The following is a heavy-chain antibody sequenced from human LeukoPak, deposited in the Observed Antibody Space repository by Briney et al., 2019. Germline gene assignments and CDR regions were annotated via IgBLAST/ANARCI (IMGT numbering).Heavy chain of an antibody. CDR2: ITVIGVYS. Sequence: PGGSLRLSCAASGFTFSTYAMRWVRQAPRKGLDWVSAITVIGVYSFYADALKGRFTISRDNSKNTLYLQMNTLRAEDTAVYYCARVRDYYFDYWGQGTLVTVSS. D-gene: IGHD2-21*02. CDR3: ARVRDYYFDY. V-gene: IGHV3-23*01. J-gene: IGHJ4*02. CDR1: GFTFSTYA.